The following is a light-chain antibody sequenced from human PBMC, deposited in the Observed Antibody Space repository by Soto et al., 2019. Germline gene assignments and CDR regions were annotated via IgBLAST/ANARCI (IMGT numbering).Light chain of an antibody. Sequence: EVALTQSPATLPWSPGERADLSCRASQSVGSNLAWYQHKPGQAPRLLIYAASTRAGSIPDRFSGSGSGTEFTLTISSLQSEDFAVYYCQQYDYWPRTFGGGTKVEIK. J-gene: IGKJ4*01. V-gene: IGKV3D-15*01. CDR1: QSVGSN. CDR2: AAS. CDR3: QQYDYWPRT.